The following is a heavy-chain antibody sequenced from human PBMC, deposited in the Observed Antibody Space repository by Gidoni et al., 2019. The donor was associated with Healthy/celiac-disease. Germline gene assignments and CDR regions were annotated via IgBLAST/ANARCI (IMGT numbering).Heavy chain of an antibody. D-gene: IGHD5-18*01. V-gene: IGHV3-30-3*01. J-gene: IGHJ2*01. Sequence: QVQLVESGGGVVQPGRSLRLSCAASGFTFSSYAMHWVRQAPGKGLEWVAVISYDGSNKYYADSVKGRFTISRDNSKNTLYLQMNSLRAEDTAVYYCASDGDTAYWYFDLWGRGTLVTVSS. CDR1: GFTFSSYA. CDR2: ISYDGSNK. CDR3: ASDGDTAYWYFDL.